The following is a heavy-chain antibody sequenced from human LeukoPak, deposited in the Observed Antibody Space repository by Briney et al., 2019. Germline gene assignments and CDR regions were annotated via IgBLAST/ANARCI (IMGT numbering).Heavy chain of an antibody. J-gene: IGHJ1*01. Sequence: WIRQAPGKGLEWVGFIRSKAYGGTTEYAASVKGRFTISRDDSKSIAYLQMNSLKTEDTAVYYCTRSIRGGYYYVGYFQHWGQGTLVTVSS. V-gene: IGHV3-49*02. CDR3: TRSIRGGYYYVGYFQH. CDR2: IRSKAYGGTT. D-gene: IGHD3-22*01.